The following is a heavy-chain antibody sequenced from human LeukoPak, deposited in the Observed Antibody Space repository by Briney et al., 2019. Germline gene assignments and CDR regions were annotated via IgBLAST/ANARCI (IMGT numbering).Heavy chain of an antibody. CDR2: ITSTTTYT. D-gene: IGHD1-1*01. Sequence: SGGSLRLSCAASGFTLRSDWMNWVRQAPGKGLEWVSSITSTTTYTYYADSVKGRFTIYRDNAKNSLFLQMNSLRAEDTAAYYCVRCTFVLHRRCSAFDVWGQGTMVTVSA. CDR3: VRCTFVLHRRCSAFDV. V-gene: IGHV3-21*01. CDR1: GFTLRSDW. J-gene: IGHJ3*01.